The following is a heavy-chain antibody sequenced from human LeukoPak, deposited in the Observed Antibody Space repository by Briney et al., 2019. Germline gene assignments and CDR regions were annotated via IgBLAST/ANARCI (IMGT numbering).Heavy chain of an antibody. D-gene: IGHD2-15*01. Sequence: GGSLRLSCAASGFTFSSYSMNWVRQAPGKGLEWVSSISSSSYIYYADSVKGRFTISRDNAKNSLYLQMNSLRAEDTAVYYCASMGYCSGGSCYNYPDAFDIWGQGTMVTVSS. J-gene: IGHJ3*02. CDR1: GFTFSSYS. CDR3: ASMGYCSGGSCYNYPDAFDI. V-gene: IGHV3-21*01. CDR2: ISSSSYI.